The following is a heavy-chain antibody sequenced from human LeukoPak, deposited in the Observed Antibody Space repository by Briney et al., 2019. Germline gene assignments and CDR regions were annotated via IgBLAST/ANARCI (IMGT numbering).Heavy chain of an antibody. CDR1: GFTFNTYR. CDR2: IKHDGSEE. V-gene: IGHV3-7*01. Sequence: GSLRLSCAASGFTFNTYRMSWVRQAPGKGLEWVANIKHDGSEENYVDSVKGRFTISRDNAKGSLSLQMNSLRGEDTAVYYCARDLYCCDSSGYYRGLDYSGQGTLVTVSS. CDR3: ARDLYCCDSSGYYRGLDY. D-gene: IGHD3-22*01. J-gene: IGHJ4*02.